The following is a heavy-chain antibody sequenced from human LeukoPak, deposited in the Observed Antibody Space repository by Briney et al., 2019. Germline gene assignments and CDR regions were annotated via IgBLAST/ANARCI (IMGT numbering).Heavy chain of an antibody. CDR2: INAGNGNT. V-gene: IGHV1-3*01. CDR3: ARAPHYDILTGYFGY. J-gene: IGHJ4*02. D-gene: IGHD3-9*01. Sequence: ASVKVSCKASGYTFTSYAMHWVRQAPGQRLEWMGWINAGNGNTKYSQKFQGRVTMTRNTSISTAYMELSSLRSEDTAVYYCARAPHYDILTGYFGYWGQGTLATVSS. CDR1: GYTFTSYA.